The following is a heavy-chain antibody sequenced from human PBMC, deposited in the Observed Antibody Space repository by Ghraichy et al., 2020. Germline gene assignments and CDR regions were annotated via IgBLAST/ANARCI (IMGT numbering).Heavy chain of an antibody. J-gene: IGHJ4*02. D-gene: IGHD3/OR15-3a*01. V-gene: IGHV3-74*01. CDR3: ARGEFGLVD. CDR2: LSPAANII. CDR1: GFSLTDSW. Sequence: GESLNISCAASGFSLTDSWMYWVRQVPGKGLVWVSHLSPAANIINYVESVRGRFTISRDTAKNTWFLQMDSLRVDDTAIYYCARGEFGLVDWGRGTLVTGSA.